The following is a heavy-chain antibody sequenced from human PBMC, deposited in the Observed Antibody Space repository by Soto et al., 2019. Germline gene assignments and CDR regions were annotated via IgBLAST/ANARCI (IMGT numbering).Heavy chain of an antibody. V-gene: IGHV4-39*01. Sequence: SEPLSLTCSVSGATIISTSCCWGWNRQPPGKGLEWIGSIYNGGTTYYNPSLKSRVTISVDTSKNQFSLKVTSVTAADTSVYFCARRLGYYSGSESRAMDVWGQGTTVTVSS. CDR3: ARRLGYYSGSESRAMDV. J-gene: IGHJ6*02. CDR1: GATIISTSCC. D-gene: IGHD3-10*01. CDR2: IYNGGTT.